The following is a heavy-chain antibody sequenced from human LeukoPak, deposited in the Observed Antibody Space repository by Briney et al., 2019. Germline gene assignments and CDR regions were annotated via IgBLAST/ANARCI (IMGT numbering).Heavy chain of an antibody. CDR2: IYTSGST. V-gene: IGHV4-61*02. J-gene: IGHJ4*02. Sequence: SQTLSLTCTVSGGSISSGSYYWSWIRQPAGKGLEWIGRIYTSGSTNYNPSLKSRVTISVDTSKNQFSLKLSSVTAADTAVYYCARGWYSDYYDSSGLLNWGQGTLVTVSS. D-gene: IGHD3-22*01. CDR1: GGSISSGSYY. CDR3: ARGWYSDYYDSSGLLN.